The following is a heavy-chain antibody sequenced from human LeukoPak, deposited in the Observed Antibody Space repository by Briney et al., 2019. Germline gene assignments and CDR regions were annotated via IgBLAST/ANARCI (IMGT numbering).Heavy chain of an antibody. CDR1: GGSMSSSTYY. V-gene: IGHV4-39*07. J-gene: IGHJ5*02. CDR3: ARQSGYYDNWFDP. CDR2: IYYSG. D-gene: IGHD3-3*01. Sequence: SETLSLTCTVSGGSMSSSTYYWGWIRQPPGKGLGWIGSIYYSGSYNPALKSRVTISADTSKNQFSLKLSSVTAADTAVYYCARQSGYYDNWFDPWGQGTLVTVSS.